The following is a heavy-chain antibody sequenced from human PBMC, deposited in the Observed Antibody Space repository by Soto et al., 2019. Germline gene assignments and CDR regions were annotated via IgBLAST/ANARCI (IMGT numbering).Heavy chain of an antibody. CDR3: AHRRDYGRMDV. J-gene: IGHJ6*02. CDR2: IYGDDNK. Sequence: QITLKESGPTLVKPTQTLTLTCTFSGFSLSTSAVGVGWIRQPPGKAVEWLALIYGDDNKRYSPSLKSRLTIPKDTTKNQVVFTMTNMDPVDTATCYCAHRRDYGRMDVWGQGTPVTLSS. CDR1: GFSLSTSAVG. D-gene: IGHD3-16*01. V-gene: IGHV2-5*02.